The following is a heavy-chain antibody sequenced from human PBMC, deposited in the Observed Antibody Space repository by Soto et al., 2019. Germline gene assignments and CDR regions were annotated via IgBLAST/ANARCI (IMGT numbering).Heavy chain of an antibody. Sequence: GGSLRLSCAASGFTFNKCAMSWVRQAPGKGLEWVSGLSGSGATTFYADSVRGRFTISRDNSKNTLYLQMNSLRAEDTALYYCAQDGGGDGYNPPLFDQRGQGTMVTVCS. CDR1: GFTFNKCA. D-gene: IGHD2-21*01. J-gene: IGHJ4*02. V-gene: IGHV3-23*01. CDR3: AQDGGGDGYNPPLFDQ. CDR2: LSGSGATT.